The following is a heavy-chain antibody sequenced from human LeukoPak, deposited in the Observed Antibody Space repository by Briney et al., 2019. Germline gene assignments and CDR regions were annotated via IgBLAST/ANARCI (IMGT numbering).Heavy chain of an antibody. CDR2: IYSGGST. Sequence: GGSLRLSCAASGFTVSSNYMSWVRQAPGKGLEWVSVIYSGGSTYYADSVKGRFTISRDNSKNTLYLQMNGLRAEDTAVYYCARVGYYGSGSYYSQFNDYWGQGTLVTVSS. CDR1: GFTVSSNY. CDR3: ARVGYYGSGSYYSQFNDY. V-gene: IGHV3-53*01. D-gene: IGHD3-10*01. J-gene: IGHJ4*02.